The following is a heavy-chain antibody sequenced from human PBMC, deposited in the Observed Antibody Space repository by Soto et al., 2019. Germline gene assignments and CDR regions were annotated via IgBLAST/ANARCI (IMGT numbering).Heavy chain of an antibody. V-gene: IGHV1-69*13. J-gene: IGHJ4*02. Sequence: GASVKVSCEASGGTFSSYAISWVRQAPGQGLEWMGGIIPIFGTANYAQKFQGRVTITADESTSTAYMELSSLRSEDTAVYYCARGGVGGDWNGVDYWGQGTLVTVSS. D-gene: IGHD2-21*02. CDR2: IIPIFGTA. CDR1: GGTFSSYA. CDR3: ARGGVGGDWNGVDY.